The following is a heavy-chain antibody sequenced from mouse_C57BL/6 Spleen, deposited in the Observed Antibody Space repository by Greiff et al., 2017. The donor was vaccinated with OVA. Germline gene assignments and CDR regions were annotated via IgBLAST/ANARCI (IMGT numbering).Heavy chain of an antibody. CDR3: TTLTRGYDYEGFAY. CDR1: GFNIKDYY. D-gene: IGHD2-4*01. CDR2: IDPEDGDT. V-gene: IGHV14-1*01. J-gene: IGHJ3*01. Sequence: VQLQQSGAELVRPGASVKLSCTASGFNIKDYYMHWVKQRPEQGLEWVGRIDPEDGDTEYAPKFQGKATMTADTSSNTAYLQLSSLTSEDTAFYYCTTLTRGYDYEGFAYWGQGTLVTVSA.